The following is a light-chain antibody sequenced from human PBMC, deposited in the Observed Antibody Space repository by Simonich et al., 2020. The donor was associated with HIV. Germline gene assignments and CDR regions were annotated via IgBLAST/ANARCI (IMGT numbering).Light chain of an antibody. CDR2: KAS. Sequence: DIQMTQSPSTLFASVGDRVTITCRASDSISSWLAWYRQKPGKAPKLLIYKASSLESGVPSRFSGSGSGTDFTLTISSLQPEDFATYYCQQSYSTPHTFGQGTKLEIK. CDR1: DSISSW. CDR3: QQSYSTPHT. V-gene: IGKV1-5*03. J-gene: IGKJ2*01.